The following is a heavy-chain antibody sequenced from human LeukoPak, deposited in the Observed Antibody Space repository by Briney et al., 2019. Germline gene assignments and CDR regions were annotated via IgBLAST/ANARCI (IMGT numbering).Heavy chain of an antibody. J-gene: IGHJ4*02. Sequence: GGSLRLSCAASGFTFRNHGMHWVRQAPGKGLEWVAVIWYDGSTQLYADPVKGRFTISRDNSKNTLHLQMNSLRAEDTAVYYCARDRQLQYFDYWGQGTLVTVSS. D-gene: IGHD3-9*01. CDR2: IWYDGSTQ. V-gene: IGHV3-33*01. CDR1: GFTFRNHG. CDR3: ARDRQLQYFDY.